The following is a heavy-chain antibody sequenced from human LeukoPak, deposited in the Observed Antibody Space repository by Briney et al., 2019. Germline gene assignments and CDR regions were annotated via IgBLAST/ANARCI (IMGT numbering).Heavy chain of an antibody. Sequence: ASVKVSCKVSGYTLTELSMHWVRQAPGTGLEWMGGFDPEDGETIYAQKFQGRVTMTEDTSTDTAYMELSSLRAEDTAVYYCANSFTGAPGYWGQGTLVTVSS. V-gene: IGHV1-24*01. D-gene: IGHD1-1*01. CDR1: GYTLTELS. CDR3: ANSFTGAPGY. CDR2: FDPEDGET. J-gene: IGHJ4*02.